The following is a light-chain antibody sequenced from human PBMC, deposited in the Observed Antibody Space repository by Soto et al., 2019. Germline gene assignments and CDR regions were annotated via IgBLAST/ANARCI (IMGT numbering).Light chain of an antibody. Sequence: EIVLTQSPGTLSLSPGERATLSCRTSQSVSNNYLAWYQQKPGQAPRLLIYGASSRATGIPDRFSGSGSGTECTLSISRLEHEDFAVYYCQQYSSLWTFGQGTKVEIK. CDR2: GAS. CDR3: QQYSSLWT. CDR1: QSVSNNY. V-gene: IGKV3-20*01. J-gene: IGKJ1*01.